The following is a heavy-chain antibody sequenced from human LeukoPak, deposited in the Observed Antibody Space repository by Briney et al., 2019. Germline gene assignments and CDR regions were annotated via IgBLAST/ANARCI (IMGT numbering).Heavy chain of an antibody. J-gene: IGHJ4*02. Sequence: QPGGSLRLSCAASGFTFSVYWMSWVRQAPGKGLEWVANIKQDGREKYHVDSVKGRFTISRDNAKNSLYLQMNSLRVEDTAVYYCARNWGGSSGYAYFDYWGQGTLVTVSS. CDR2: IKQDGREK. D-gene: IGHD5-12*01. CDR3: ARNWGGSSGYAYFDY. CDR1: GFTFSVYW. V-gene: IGHV3-7*01.